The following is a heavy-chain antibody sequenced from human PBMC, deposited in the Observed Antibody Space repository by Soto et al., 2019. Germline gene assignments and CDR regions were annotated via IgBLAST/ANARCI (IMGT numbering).Heavy chain of an antibody. J-gene: IGHJ6*02. V-gene: IGHV3-74*01. CDR1: GFTFSSYW. CDR3: ARSYYGSGSYPYYGMDV. Sequence: EVQLVESGGGLVQPGGSLRLSCAASGFTFSSYWMHWVRQAPGKGLVWVSRINSDGSSTSYADSVKGRFTISRDNAKNTLYLQMNSPRAEDTAVYYCARSYYGSGSYPYYGMDVWGQGTTVTVSS. D-gene: IGHD3-10*01. CDR2: INSDGSST.